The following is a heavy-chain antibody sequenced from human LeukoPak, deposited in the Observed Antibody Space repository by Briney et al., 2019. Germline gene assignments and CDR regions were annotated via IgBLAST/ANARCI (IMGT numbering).Heavy chain of an antibody. CDR1: GYTFTGYY. D-gene: IGHD1-26*01. J-gene: IGHJ6*02. Sequence: VASVKVSCKASGYTFTGYYMHWVRQAPGQGLEWMGWINPNSGGTNYAQKFQGRVTMTRDTSISTAYMELGRLRSDDTAVYYCASLGATTIYYYGMDVWGQGTTVTVSS. CDR2: INPNSGGT. CDR3: ASLGATTIYYYGMDV. V-gene: IGHV1-2*02.